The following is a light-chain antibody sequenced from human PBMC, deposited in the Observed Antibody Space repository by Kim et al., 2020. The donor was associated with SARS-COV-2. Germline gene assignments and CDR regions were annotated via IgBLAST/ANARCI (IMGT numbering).Light chain of an antibody. Sequence: DAVMTQSPPSLPVTLGQPASISCRSSQSLVYSDGNSYLSWFQQRSGQSPRHLIYKVSNRDSGVPDRFSGSGSGTDFTLKISRVEAEDVGVYYCMQATHCPTVGQGTKLEI. CDR3: MQATHCPT. CDR2: KVS. CDR1: QSLVYSDGNSY. J-gene: IGKJ2*01. V-gene: IGKV2-30*01.